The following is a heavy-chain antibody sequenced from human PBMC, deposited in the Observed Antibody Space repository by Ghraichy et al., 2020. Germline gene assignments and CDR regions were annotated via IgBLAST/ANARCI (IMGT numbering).Heavy chain of an antibody. CDR3: ARAEVVPAASISVPYNWFDP. J-gene: IGHJ5*02. CDR1: GFTFSSYS. V-gene: IGHV3-21*01. CDR2: ISSSSSYI. Sequence: GGSLRLSCAASGFTFSSYSMNWVRQAPGKGLEWVSSISSSSSYIYYADSVKGRFTISRDNAKNSLYLQMNSLRAEDTAVYYCARAEVVPAASISVPYNWFDPWGQGTLVTVSS. D-gene: IGHD2-2*01.